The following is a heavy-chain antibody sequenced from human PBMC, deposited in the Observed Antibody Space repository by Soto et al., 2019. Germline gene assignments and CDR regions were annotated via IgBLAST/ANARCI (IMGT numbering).Heavy chain of an antibody. V-gene: IGHV4-61*01. CDR1: GGSVSSGSCF. Sequence: QLRVQESGPGLVKPSETVSLTCTVSGGSVSSGSCFWNWIRQPPGKGLEWIGYIYYSGNAKYNASLKSRVTISLDTSKNHVSLTLSSVTAADTAIYYCARDGYSDSGGRPYFDFWGQGTLVTVSS. D-gene: IGHD3-22*01. J-gene: IGHJ4*02. CDR2: IYYSGNA. CDR3: ARDGYSDSGGRPYFDF.